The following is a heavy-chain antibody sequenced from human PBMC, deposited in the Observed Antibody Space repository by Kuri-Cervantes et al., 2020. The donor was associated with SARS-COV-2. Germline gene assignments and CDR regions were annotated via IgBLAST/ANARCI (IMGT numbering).Heavy chain of an antibody. CDR1: GGSISSYY. CDR3: ARAPQYSSRFDY. V-gene: IGHV4-39*01. CDR2: IYYSGST. D-gene: IGHD6-13*01. J-gene: IGHJ4*02. Sequence: GSLRLSCTDSGGSISSYYWGWIRQPPGKGLEWIGSIYYSGSTYYNPSLKSRVTISVDTSKNQFSLKLSSVTAADTAVYYCARAPQYSSRFDYWGQGTLVTVSS.